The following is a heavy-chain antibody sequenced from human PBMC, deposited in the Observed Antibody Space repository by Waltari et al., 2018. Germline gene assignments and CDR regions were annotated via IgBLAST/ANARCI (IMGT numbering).Heavy chain of an antibody. D-gene: IGHD6-19*01. CDR3: ARRGYSSGWYDY. V-gene: IGHV4-39*01. J-gene: IGHJ4*02. Sequence: QLQLQESGPGLVKPSETLSLTCTVSGGSISSSSYYWGWIRQPPGKGLEWIGSIYYSGSTYYNPSLKSRVTISVDTSKNQFSLKLSSVTAADTAVYYCARRGYSSGWYDYWGQGTLVTVSS. CDR1: GGSISSSSYY. CDR2: IYYSGST.